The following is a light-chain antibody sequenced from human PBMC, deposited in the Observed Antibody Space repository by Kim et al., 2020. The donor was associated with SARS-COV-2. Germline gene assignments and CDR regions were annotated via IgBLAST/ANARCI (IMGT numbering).Light chain of an antibody. V-gene: IGKV3-11*01. CDR2: DAS. CDR3: QQHSNWLT. Sequence: LSPGERATLSCRASQSVSSYLAWYQQKPGQAPRLLIYDASNRATGIPARFSGSGSGTDFTLTISSLEPEDFAVYYCQQHSNWLTVGGGTKVDIK. CDR1: QSVSSY. J-gene: IGKJ4*01.